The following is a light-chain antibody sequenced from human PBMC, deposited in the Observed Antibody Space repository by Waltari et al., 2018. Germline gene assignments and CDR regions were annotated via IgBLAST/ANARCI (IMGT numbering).Light chain of an antibody. CDR3: QQYNSPPWT. CDR2: NAS. V-gene: IGKV1-5*03. Sequence: DIQMTQSPPTLSASVGDRVTITCRASQSISSWLAWYQQKPGKAPKLLIYNASSLESGVPSRFSGSGSGTEFTLTISSLQPDDFATYYCQQYNSPPWTFGQGTKVEIK. CDR1: QSISSW. J-gene: IGKJ1*01.